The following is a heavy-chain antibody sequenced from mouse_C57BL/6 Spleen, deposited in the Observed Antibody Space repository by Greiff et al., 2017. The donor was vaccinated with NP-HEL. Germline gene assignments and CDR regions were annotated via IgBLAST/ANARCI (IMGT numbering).Heavy chain of an antibody. D-gene: IGHD2-1*01. J-gene: IGHJ4*01. CDR2: IDPSDSYT. CDR3: ARIYYGSHYYAMDY. V-gene: IGHV1-50*01. Sequence: VQLQQPGAELVKPGASVKLSCKASGYTFTSYWMQWVKQRPGQGLEWIGEIDPSDSYTNYNQKFKGKATLTVDTSSSTAYMQLSSLTSEDSAVYYCARIYYGSHYYAMDYWGQGTSVTVSS. CDR1: GYTFTSYW.